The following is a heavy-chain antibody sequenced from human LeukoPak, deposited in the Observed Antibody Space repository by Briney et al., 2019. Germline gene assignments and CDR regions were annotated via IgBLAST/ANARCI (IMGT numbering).Heavy chain of an antibody. Sequence: GGSLRLSCAASGFTFSSYSMNWVRQAPGKGLEWVSSISGNSRHIYYADSVKGRFTISRDNAKNSLYLQMNSLRAEDTAVYYCGRVKEASAFDIWGQGTMVTVSS. CDR3: GRVKEASAFDI. D-gene: IGHD5-12*01. CDR1: GFTFSSYS. J-gene: IGHJ3*02. V-gene: IGHV3-21*01. CDR2: ISGNSRHI.